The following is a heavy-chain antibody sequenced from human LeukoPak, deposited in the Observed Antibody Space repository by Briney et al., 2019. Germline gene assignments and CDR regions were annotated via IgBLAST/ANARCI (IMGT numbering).Heavy chain of an antibody. CDR3: AINGGGASGYGNFDY. D-gene: IGHD5-12*01. CDR2: INWNSDSI. CDR1: GFTFDDYA. J-gene: IGHJ4*02. Sequence: GGSLRLSCAVAGFTFDDYAMHWGRQVPGKGLEWVSGINWNSDSIGYADSVKGRFPTSRDNAKTSLYLQMNRLRAEDTAFYYCAINGGGASGYGNFDYWGQGTLVTVSS. V-gene: IGHV3-9*01.